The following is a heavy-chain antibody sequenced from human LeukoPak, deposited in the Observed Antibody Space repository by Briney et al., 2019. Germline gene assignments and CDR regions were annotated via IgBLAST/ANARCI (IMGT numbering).Heavy chain of an antibody. D-gene: IGHD5-12*01. V-gene: IGHV1-2*02. CDR2: ITPNSGGT. J-gene: IGHJ3*02. Sequence: GASVKVSCKASGYTFTGYYMHWVRQAPGEGLVWMGWITPNSGGTNYAQKFQGRVTMTSDTSISTAYMELSRLRSNDTAVYYCARVYRWLHPNHAFDIWGQGTMVTVSS. CDR3: ARVYRWLHPNHAFDI. CDR1: GYTFTGYY.